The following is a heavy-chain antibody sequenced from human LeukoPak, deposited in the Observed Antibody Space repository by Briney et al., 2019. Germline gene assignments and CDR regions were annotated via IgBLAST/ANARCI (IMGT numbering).Heavy chain of an antibody. Sequence: ASVKVSCKASGYTFTSYDINWVRQATGQGLEWMGWMNPNSGNTGYAQKFHGRVTMTRNTSISTAYMELSSLRSEDTAVYYCARGIAAHLYYYYYYMDVWGKGTTVTVSS. CDR3: ARGIAAHLYYYYYYMDV. J-gene: IGHJ6*03. V-gene: IGHV1-8*01. CDR1: GYTFTSYD. D-gene: IGHD6-6*01. CDR2: MNPNSGNT.